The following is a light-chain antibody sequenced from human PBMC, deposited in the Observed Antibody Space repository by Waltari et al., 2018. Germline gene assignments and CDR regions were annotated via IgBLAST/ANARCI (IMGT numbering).Light chain of an antibody. CDR1: QSVSSY. J-gene: IGKJ3*01. CDR3: QQRTNWPPT. V-gene: IGKV3-11*01. CDR2: DAN. Sequence: EIVLTQSPATLSLSPGERATLSCRASQSVSSYVAWYQHKPGQAPRLVIYDANNRAAGIPARFSGSGSGTDFTLTISSLESEDFAVYFCQQRTNWPPTFGPGTKVEIK.